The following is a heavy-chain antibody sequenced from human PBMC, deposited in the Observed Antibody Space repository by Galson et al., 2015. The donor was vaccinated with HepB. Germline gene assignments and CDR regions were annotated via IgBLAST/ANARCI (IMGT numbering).Heavy chain of an antibody. D-gene: IGHD6-13*01. CDR2: IYSGGST. CDR1: GFTVSSNY. J-gene: IGHJ4*02. V-gene: IGHV3-53*01. CDR3: ASPGGIAAAGTYHY. Sequence: SLRLSCAASGFTVSSNYMSWVRQAPGKGLEWVSVIYSGGSTYYADSVKGRFTISRDNSKNTLYLQMNSLRAEDTAVYYCASPGGIAAAGTYHYWGQGTLVTVSS.